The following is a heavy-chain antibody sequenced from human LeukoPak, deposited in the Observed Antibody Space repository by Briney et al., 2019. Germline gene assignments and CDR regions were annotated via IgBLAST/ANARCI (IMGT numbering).Heavy chain of an antibody. Sequence: SETLSLTCTVSGGSISSYYWSWIRQPPGKGLEWIGYIFHSGSTNYNPSLKSRVTISVDTSKNQFSLKLSSVTAADTAVYYCAREEALGSGNFDYWGQGTLVTVSS. CDR3: AREEALGSGNFDY. CDR1: GGSISSYY. CDR2: IFHSGST. J-gene: IGHJ4*02. D-gene: IGHD1-26*01. V-gene: IGHV4-59*01.